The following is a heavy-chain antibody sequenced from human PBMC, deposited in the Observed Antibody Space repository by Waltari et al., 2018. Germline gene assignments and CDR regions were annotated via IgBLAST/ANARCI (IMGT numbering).Heavy chain of an antibody. J-gene: IGHJ6*03. CDR1: GGSISSYY. CDR3: ATTDTSMVIGGYYYMDV. V-gene: IGHV4-59*01. CDR2: ISYSGST. D-gene: IGHD5-18*01. Sequence: QVQLQESGPGLVKPSETLSLTCTVSGGSISSYYWSWIRQPPGKGLEWIGYISYSGSTNYHPFLKSRVTISVDTSKNQFSLKPSSVTAADTAVYYCATTDTSMVIGGYYYMDVCGKGTTVTVSS.